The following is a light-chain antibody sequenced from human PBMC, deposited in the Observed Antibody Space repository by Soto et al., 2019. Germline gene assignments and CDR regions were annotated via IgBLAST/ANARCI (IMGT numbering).Light chain of an antibody. J-gene: IGLJ1*01. Sequence: QSALTQPAAASGAPGQSITISCTGTSSDVGSYNLVSWYQQHPGKAPKLMIYEGSKRPSGVSNRFSGSKSGNTASLTISGLXAEDEADYYCCSYAGSSTPYVFGTGTKVTVL. V-gene: IGLV2-23*01. CDR3: CSYAGSSTPYV. CDR1: SSDVGSYNL. CDR2: EGS.